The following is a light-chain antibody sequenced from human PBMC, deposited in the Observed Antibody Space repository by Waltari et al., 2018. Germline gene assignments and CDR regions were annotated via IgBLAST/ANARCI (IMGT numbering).Light chain of an antibody. CDR1: QNINTY. V-gene: IGKV1-5*01. CDR2: GGS. CDR3: QHYQNFSRA. J-gene: IGKJ1*01. Sequence: DIQMTQSPSTLSASVGDRVTITCRASQNINTYLAWYQHKPGKAPKLLIYGGSTWESGVPLRFSGSGSGTEFTLTISSLQPDDFATYYCQHYQNFSRAFGQGTKVEI.